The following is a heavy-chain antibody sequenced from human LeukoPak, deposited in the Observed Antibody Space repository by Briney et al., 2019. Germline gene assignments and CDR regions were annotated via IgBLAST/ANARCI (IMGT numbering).Heavy chain of an antibody. J-gene: IGHJ4*02. CDR1: GISVNISY. Sequence: QPGGSLRLSCEVSGISVNISYLSWVRQAPGRGLEWVSVIYNSGKTFYADSVKGRFTISRDKSKNTVYLRMNNLRVEDTAMYYCARGNLIGHSSSWYLFDYWSQGSLVTVSS. CDR3: ARGNLIGHSSSWYLFDY. D-gene: IGHD6-13*01. CDR2: IYNSGKT. V-gene: IGHV3-53*01.